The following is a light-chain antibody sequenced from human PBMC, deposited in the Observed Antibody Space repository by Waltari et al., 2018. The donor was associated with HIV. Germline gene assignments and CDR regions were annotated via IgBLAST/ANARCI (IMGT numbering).Light chain of an antibody. V-gene: IGLV1-44*01. CDR2: SNN. J-gene: IGLJ2*01. CDR1: SSNIGSNS. Sequence: QSVLTQPPSASGTPGQTVIISCSGSSSNIGSNSVNWYQHLPGTAPKLLIYSNNQRPSGVPDRFSGSKSGTSASLAISGLQSEDEADYYCAAWDDSLNGHVIFGGGTKVTVL. CDR3: AAWDDSLNGHVI.